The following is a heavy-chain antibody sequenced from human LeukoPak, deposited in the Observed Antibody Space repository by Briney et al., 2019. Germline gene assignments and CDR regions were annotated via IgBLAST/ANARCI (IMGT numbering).Heavy chain of an antibody. CDR2: ISSSSSTI. CDR3: ARGGSTYYYDSSVDY. Sequence: GGSLRLSCAASGFTFSSYSMNWVRQAPGKGLEWVSYISSSSSTIYYADSVKGRFTISRDNAKNSLYLQMNNLRDEDTAVYYCARGGSTYYYDSSVDYRGQGTLVTVSS. J-gene: IGHJ4*02. CDR1: GFTFSSYS. V-gene: IGHV3-48*02. D-gene: IGHD3-22*01.